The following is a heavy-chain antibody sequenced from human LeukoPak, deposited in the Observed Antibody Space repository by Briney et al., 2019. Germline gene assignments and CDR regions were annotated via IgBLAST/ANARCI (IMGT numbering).Heavy chain of an antibody. CDR2: ITTSDGNT. CDR3: AKDGGLWVSAHWGDS. V-gene: IGHV3-23*01. Sequence: GGSLRLSCAASGFTFSSYTMSWVRQAPGKGLEWVSTITTSDGNTYYADSVKGRFTVSRDNSKNTLYLQMNSLRAEDTTVYYCAKDGGLWVSAHWGDSWGRGTLATVSS. CDR1: GFTFSSYT. J-gene: IGHJ4*02. D-gene: IGHD7-27*01.